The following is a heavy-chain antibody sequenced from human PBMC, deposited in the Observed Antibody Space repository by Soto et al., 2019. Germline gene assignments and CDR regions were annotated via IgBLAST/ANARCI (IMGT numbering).Heavy chain of an antibody. Sequence: QVQLVESGGDVVQPGRSLRVSCAASGFTSSDNGMHWVRQAPGKGLEWVAVISYDGSNKYYADSVKGRFTISRNNSKNTLYLQMNSLRVEDTAVDYCAKSGYDYGMDVWGQGTTVTVSS. CDR3: AKSGYDYGMDV. D-gene: IGHD1-26*01. J-gene: IGHJ6*02. CDR1: GFTSSDNG. CDR2: ISYDGSNK. V-gene: IGHV3-30*18.